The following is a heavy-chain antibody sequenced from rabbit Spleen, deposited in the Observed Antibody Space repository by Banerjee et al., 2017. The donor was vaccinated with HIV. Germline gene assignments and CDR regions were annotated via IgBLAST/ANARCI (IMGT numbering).Heavy chain of an antibody. CDR1: GFSFSSSYY. D-gene: IGHD3-1*01. Sequence: QEQLVESGGGLVQPEGSLTLTCTASGFSFSSSYYMCWVRQAPGKGLEWIGCIYIGSGSTYYATWAKGRFTISKTSSTTVTLQMTSLTAADTATYFCARYVNVNHGNLWGQGTLVTVS. J-gene: IGHJ4*01. V-gene: IGHV1S45*01. CDR3: ARYVNVNHGNL. CDR2: IYIGSGST.